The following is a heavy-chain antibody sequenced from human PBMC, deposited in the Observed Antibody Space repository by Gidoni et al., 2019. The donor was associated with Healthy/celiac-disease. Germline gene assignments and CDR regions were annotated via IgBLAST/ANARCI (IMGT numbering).Heavy chain of an antibody. V-gene: IGHV3-30*03. CDR3: AGTY. CDR2: ISYDGSNK. J-gene: IGHJ4*02. CDR1: GFTFSSYG. Sequence: QVQLVESGGGVVQPGRSLRLSCAASGFTFSSYGMHWVRQAPGKGLEWVAVISYDGSNKYYADSVKGRFTISRDNSKNTLYLQMNSLRAEDTAVYYCAGTYWGQGTLVTVSS.